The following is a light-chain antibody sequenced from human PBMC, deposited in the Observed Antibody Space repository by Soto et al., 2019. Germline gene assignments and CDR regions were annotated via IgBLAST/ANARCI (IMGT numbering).Light chain of an antibody. CDR2: GAS. CDR3: QQYNNWPFT. J-gene: IGKJ4*01. V-gene: IGKV3-20*01. CDR1: QSVFSNY. Sequence: EIVLTQSPGTLSLSPGKRATLSCRASQSVFSNYLAWYQQKPGQAPRLLIYGASSRATGIPDRFSGSGSGTDFTLTINRLDPEDFAVYYCQQYNNWPFTFGGGTKVEI.